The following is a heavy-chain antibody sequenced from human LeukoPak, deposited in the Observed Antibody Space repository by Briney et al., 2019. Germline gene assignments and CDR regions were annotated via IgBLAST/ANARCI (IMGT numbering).Heavy chain of an antibody. CDR3: ARGLGSYDTRELTWPLISF. CDR1: GYTFTSYG. CDR2: MNPKNGDT. J-gene: IGHJ4*02. D-gene: IGHD1-26*01. Sequence: ASVKVSCKASGYTFTSYGISWVRQATGQGLEWMGWMNPKNGDTAFAQKFQGRVTMTRSTSITTAYMDMTSLRSEDTAVYYCARGLGSYDTRELTWPLISFWGQGTPVTVSS. V-gene: IGHV1-8*02.